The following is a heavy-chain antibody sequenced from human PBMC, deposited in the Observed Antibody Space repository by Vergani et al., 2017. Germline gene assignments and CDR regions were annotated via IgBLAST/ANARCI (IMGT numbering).Heavy chain of an antibody. J-gene: IGHJ5*02. CDR2: IKQDGSEK. D-gene: IGHD2-8*01. CDR1: GFTFSNYW. CDR3: ARDRRYCINGVCLMGFDP. Sequence: EVQLVESGVGLVQPGGSLRLSCAASGFTFSNYWMSWVRQAPGKGLEWVANIKQDGSEKYYVDSVKGRLTISRDNAKNSLYLQMHSVRVEDTAVYYCARDRRYCINGVCLMGFDPWGQGTLVTVSS. V-gene: IGHV3-7*01.